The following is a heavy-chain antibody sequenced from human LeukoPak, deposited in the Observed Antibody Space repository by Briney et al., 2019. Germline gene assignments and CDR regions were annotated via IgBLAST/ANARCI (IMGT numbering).Heavy chain of an antibody. CDR3: ARDGGSNCAYPPRWY. CDR1: GFTFSSYS. J-gene: IGHJ6*03. D-gene: IGHD2-21*01. Sequence: KSGGSLRLSCAASGFTFSSYSMIWVRQAPGKGLEWVSTISGGSSSMYYADSLKGRFTISRDNAKNSLFLPMDSLRDDDTAVYFCARDGGSNCAYPPRWYWGTGAIVT. CDR2: ISGGSSSM. V-gene: IGHV3-21*06.